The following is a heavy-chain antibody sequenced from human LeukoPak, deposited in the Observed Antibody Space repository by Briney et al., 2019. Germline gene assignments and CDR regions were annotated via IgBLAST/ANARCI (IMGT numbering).Heavy chain of an antibody. J-gene: IGHJ6*02. Sequence: SETLSLTCAVYGGSFSGYYWSWIRQPPGKGLEWIGEINHSGSTNYNPSLKSRVTISVDTSKNQFSLKLSSVTAADTAVYYCARTLGSDYDRFYYYYGMDVWGQGTTVTVSS. D-gene: IGHD5-12*01. CDR2: INHSGST. CDR1: GGSFSGYY. V-gene: IGHV4-34*01. CDR3: ARTLGSDYDRFYYYYGMDV.